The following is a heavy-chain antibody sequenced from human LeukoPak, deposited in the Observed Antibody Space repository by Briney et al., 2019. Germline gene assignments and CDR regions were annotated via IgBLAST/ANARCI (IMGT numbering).Heavy chain of an antibody. J-gene: IGHJ5*02. Sequence: GSLRLSCAASGFTFSSYAMSWVRQAPGKGLEWVSGISGSGGSTYYGDSVKGRFTISRDNSKNTLYLQMSSLRAEDTAVYYCAKLPINSLGDYGSGTYRFDPWAREPWSPSPQ. CDR2: ISGSGGST. CDR3: AKLPINSLGDYGSGTYRFDP. D-gene: IGHD3-10*01. V-gene: IGHV3-23*01. CDR1: GFTFSSYA.